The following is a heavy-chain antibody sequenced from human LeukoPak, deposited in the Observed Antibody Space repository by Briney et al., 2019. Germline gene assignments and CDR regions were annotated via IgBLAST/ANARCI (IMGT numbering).Heavy chain of an antibody. CDR1: GFTFSTYG. CDR3: AKDWGNWGYGYYFDH. D-gene: IGHD7-27*01. Sequence: GGSLRLSCAASGFTFSTYGMHWVRQAPGKGLEWVAVISFDGSNKYYPDSVKGRFTISRVNSKNTLYLQMNSLRAEDTAVYYCAKDWGNWGYGYYFDHWGQGTLVTVSS. J-gene: IGHJ4*02. CDR2: ISFDGSNK. V-gene: IGHV3-30*18.